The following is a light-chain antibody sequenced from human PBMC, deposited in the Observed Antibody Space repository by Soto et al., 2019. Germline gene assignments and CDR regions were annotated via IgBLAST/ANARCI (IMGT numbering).Light chain of an antibody. J-gene: IGLJ2*01. CDR3: SSYTRNNNFVV. CDR2: EVS. CDR1: SSDVGGYNY. V-gene: IGLV2-8*01. Sequence: QSALTQPPSASGSPGQSVTISCTGTSSDVGGYNYVSWYQQHPGKAPKLIIYEVSKRPSGVPDRFSGSKSGNTASLTVSGLQAEDEADYYCSSYTRNNNFVVFGGGTQLTVL.